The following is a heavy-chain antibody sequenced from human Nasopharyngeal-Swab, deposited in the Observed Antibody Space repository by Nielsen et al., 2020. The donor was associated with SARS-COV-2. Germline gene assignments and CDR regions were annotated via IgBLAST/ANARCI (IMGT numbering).Heavy chain of an antibody. Sequence: ASVMVSCKVSGYTLTELSMNWVRQAPGKGLEWMGGFDPEDGETIYAQKFQGRVTMTEDTSTDKAYMELSSLRSEDTAVYYCATFLIAARLYYYGMDVWGQGTTVTVSS. CDR3: ATFLIAARLYYYGMDV. J-gene: IGHJ6*02. CDR2: FDPEDGET. D-gene: IGHD6-6*01. V-gene: IGHV1-24*01. CDR1: GYTLTELS.